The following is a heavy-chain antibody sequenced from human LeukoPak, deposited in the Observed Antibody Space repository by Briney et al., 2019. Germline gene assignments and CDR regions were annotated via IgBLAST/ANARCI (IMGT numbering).Heavy chain of an antibody. J-gene: IGHJ6*03. D-gene: IGHD3-3*01. Sequence: ASVKVSCKASGYTFTNYDINWVRQATGQGLEWMGWMNPNSGNTGYAQNFQGRVTITRNTSINTAYMELSSLRSEDTAVYYCARDFTIFGVVQYCYYMDVWGKGTTVTVSS. CDR3: ARDFTIFGVVQYCYYMDV. V-gene: IGHV1-8*01. CDR1: GYTFTNYD. CDR2: MNPNSGNT.